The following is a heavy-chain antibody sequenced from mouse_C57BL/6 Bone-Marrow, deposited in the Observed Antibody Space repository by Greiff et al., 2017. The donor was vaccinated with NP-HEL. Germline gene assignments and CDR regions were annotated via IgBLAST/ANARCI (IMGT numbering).Heavy chain of an antibody. V-gene: IGHV3-6*01. CDR2: ISYDGSN. CDR1: GYSITSGYY. J-gene: IGHJ1*03. Sequence: DVQLVESGPGLVKPSQSLSLTCSVTGYSITSGYYWNWIRQFPGNKLEWMGYISYDGSNNYNPSLKNRISITRDTSKNQFFLKLNSVTTEDTATYYCARDQRLDVWGTGTTVTVSA. D-gene: IGHD1-2*01. CDR3: ARDQRLDV.